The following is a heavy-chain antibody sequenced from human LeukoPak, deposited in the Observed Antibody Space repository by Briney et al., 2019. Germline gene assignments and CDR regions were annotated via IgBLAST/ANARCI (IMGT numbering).Heavy chain of an antibody. V-gene: IGHV3-30-3*01. J-gene: IGHJ4*02. CDR3: ARERGDYFDY. Sequence: GRSLRLSCAASGFTFSSYAMHWVRQAPGKGLEWVAVISYDGSNKYYADSVKGRFTISRDNSKNTLYLQMNSLRAEDTAVYYCARERGDYFDYWGQGTLVTVSS. CDR1: GFTFSSYA. CDR2: ISYDGSNK.